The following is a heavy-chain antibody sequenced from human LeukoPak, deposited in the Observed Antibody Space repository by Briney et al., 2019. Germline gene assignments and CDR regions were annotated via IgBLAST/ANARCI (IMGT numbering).Heavy chain of an antibody. CDR3: ARGYYYDSSGPNIPFDY. Sequence: PGGSLRLSCTVSGFTVSSNSMSWVRQAPGKGLEWVSFIYSDNTHYSDSVKGRFTISRDNAKNTLYLQMNSLRAEDTAVYYCARGYYYDSSGPNIPFDYWGQGTLVTVSS. J-gene: IGHJ4*02. V-gene: IGHV3-53*01. CDR1: GFTVSSNS. D-gene: IGHD3-22*01. CDR2: IYSDNT.